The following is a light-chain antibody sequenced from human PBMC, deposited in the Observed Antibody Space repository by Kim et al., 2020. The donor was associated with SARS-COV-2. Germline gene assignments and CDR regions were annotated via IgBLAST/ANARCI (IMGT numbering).Light chain of an antibody. CDR3: QQSCSTPDT. J-gene: IGKJ4*01. CDR2: AAS. Sequence: DIQMTQSPSSLSASVGDRVTITCRASQSISSYLNWYQQKPGKAPKLLIYAASSLQSGVPSRFSGSGSGTDFTLTISSLQPEDFATYYCQQSCSTPDTFGGGTKVDIK. CDR1: QSISSY. V-gene: IGKV1-39*01.